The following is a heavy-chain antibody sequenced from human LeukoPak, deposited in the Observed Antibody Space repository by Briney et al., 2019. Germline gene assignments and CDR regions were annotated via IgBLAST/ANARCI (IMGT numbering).Heavy chain of an antibody. Sequence: PGGSLRLSCVASGFTFSSCAMSWVRQAPGKGLEWVSAIDVGGGNTYYADSVKGRFTFSRDNFKNTLHLQMNSLRVEDTAVYYCAKADTGGNYFDHWGQGTLVTVSS. CDR2: IDVGGGNT. D-gene: IGHD1-26*01. CDR1: GFTFSSCA. CDR3: AKADTGGNYFDH. V-gene: IGHV3-23*01. J-gene: IGHJ4*02.